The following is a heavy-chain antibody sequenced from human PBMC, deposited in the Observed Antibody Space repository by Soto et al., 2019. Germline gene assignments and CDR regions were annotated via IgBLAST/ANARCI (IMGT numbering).Heavy chain of an antibody. CDR2: ISYDGSNK. V-gene: IGHV3-30*18. CDR1: GFTFSSYG. D-gene: IGHD3-22*01. CDR3: AKDHHYDSSGYYHRTSTYYFDY. Sequence: QVQLVESGGGVVQPGRSLRLSCAASGFTFSSYGMHWVRQAPGKGLEWVAVISYDGSNKYYADSVKGRFTISRDNSKNTLYLQMNSLRAEDTAVYYCAKDHHYDSSGYYHRTSTYYFDYGGQGTLVTVSS. J-gene: IGHJ4*02.